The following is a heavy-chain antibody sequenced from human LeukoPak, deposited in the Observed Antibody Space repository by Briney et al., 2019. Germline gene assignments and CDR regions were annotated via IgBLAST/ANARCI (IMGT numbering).Heavy chain of an antibody. CDR3: AREGEGYFDY. CDR2: IKEGGSEK. Sequence: PSETLSLTCTVSGGSISSYYWSWVRQAPGKGLEWVASIKEGGSEKYYVDSVKGRFTISRDNTKNSLYLQMNSLRAEDTAVYYCAREGEGYFDYWGQGTLVTVSS. J-gene: IGHJ4*02. V-gene: IGHV3-7*01. D-gene: IGHD3-10*01. CDR1: GGSISSYY.